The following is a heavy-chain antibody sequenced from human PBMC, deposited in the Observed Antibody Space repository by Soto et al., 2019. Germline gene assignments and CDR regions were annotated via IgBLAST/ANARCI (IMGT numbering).Heavy chain of an antibody. Sequence: SETLSLTCTVSVGSISTRGYYWSLIRQHPGKGLERIGYIYYSGSTNYNPSLKSRVTRSVDTSKNQFYLKLSSVTAADTAVYYCARSIDSWGLGTLVTV. J-gene: IGHJ5*01. V-gene: IGHV4-31*03. CDR3: ARSIDS. CDR2: IYYSGST. CDR1: VGSISTRGYY.